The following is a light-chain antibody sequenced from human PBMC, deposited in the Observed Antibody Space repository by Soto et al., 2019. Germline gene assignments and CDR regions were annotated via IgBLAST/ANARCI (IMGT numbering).Light chain of an antibody. CDR3: QQYYSYPIT. CDR1: QGISSY. CDR2: AAS. Sequence: GGRVTITCRASQGISSYLAWYQQKPGKAPKLLIYAASTLQSGVPSRFSGSGSGTDFTLTISCLQSEDFATYYCQQYYSYPITFGQGTRLEIK. V-gene: IGKV1-8*01. J-gene: IGKJ5*01.